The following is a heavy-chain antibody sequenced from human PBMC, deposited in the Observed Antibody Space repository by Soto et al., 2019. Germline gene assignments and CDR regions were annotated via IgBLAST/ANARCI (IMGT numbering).Heavy chain of an antibody. J-gene: IGHJ4*02. CDR1: GGSISSGDYY. Sequence: SETLSLTCTVSGGSISSGDYYWSWIRQPPGKGLEWIGYIYYSGSTYYNPSLKSRVTISVDTSKNQFSLKLSSVTAADTAVYYCARSEGYYYGSGSFYYWGQGTLVTVSS. D-gene: IGHD3-10*01. CDR2: IYYSGST. V-gene: IGHV4-30-4*01. CDR3: ARSEGYYYGSGSFYY.